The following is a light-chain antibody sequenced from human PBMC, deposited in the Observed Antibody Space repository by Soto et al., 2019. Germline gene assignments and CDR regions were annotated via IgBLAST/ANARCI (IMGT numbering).Light chain of an antibody. J-gene: IGKJ1*01. V-gene: IGKV3D-15*01. Sequence: EIVMTQSPATLSVSPGERATLSCRASQSVSSNLAWYQQKTGQPPRLLIHGDSSRASGIPDRLSGSGSGTDLNLTISRLQPEDFAVYYCQQYASTRWTCGQGTKVDIK. CDR1: QSVSSN. CDR3: QQYASTRWT. CDR2: GDS.